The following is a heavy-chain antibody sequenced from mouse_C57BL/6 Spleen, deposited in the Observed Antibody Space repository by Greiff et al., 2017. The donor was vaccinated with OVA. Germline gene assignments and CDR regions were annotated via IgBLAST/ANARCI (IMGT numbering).Heavy chain of an antibody. Sequence: QVQLQQSGPGLVAPSQSLSITCTVSGFSLTSYGVHWVRQPPGKGLEWLVVIWSDGSTTYNSALKSRLSISKDNSKSQVFLKMNSLQTDDTAMYYCARHGDSSGLYFDYWGQGTTLTVSS. CDR3: ARHGDSSGLYFDY. D-gene: IGHD3-2*02. CDR2: IWSDGST. V-gene: IGHV2-6*03. CDR1: GFSLTSYG. J-gene: IGHJ2*01.